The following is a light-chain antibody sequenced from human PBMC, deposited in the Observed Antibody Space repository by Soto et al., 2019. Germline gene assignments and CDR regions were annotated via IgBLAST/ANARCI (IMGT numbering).Light chain of an antibody. CDR3: QQYESTPPT. V-gene: IGKV4-1*01. J-gene: IGKJ2*01. CDR1: QSVLYSSNNKNY. Sequence: DIVMTQSPDSLAVSLGERATINCKSSQSVLYSSNNKNYLAWYQQRPGQPPKLLIYWASTRESGVPDRFSGSGSGTDFTLTFPSLQAEDVAVYYCQQYESTPPTFGQGTKLEIK. CDR2: WAS.